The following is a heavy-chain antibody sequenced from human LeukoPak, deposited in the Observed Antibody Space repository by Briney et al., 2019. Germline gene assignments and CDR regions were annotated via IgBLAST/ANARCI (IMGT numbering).Heavy chain of an antibody. CDR1: GFTFSSYA. V-gene: IGHV3-30-3*01. CDR3: ARDRQDIVATDYFDY. J-gene: IGHJ4*02. D-gene: IGHD5-12*01. CDR2: ISYDGSNK. Sequence: GRSLRLSCAASGFTFSSYAMPWVRQAPGKGLEWVAVISYDGSNKYYADSVKGRFTISRDNSKNTLYLQMNSLRAEDTAVYYCARDRQDIVATDYFDYWGQGTLATVSS.